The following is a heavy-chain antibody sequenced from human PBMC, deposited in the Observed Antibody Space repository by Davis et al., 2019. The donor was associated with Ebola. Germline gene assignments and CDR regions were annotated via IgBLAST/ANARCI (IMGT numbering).Heavy chain of an antibody. D-gene: IGHD3-22*01. J-gene: IGHJ5*02. CDR2: ITASGVST. CDR1: GFIVSSNY. Sequence: PGGSLRLSCAASGFIVSSNYMSWVRQAPGKGLEWVSGITASGVSTFYADSVRGRFTISRDNSKNTLILQMNSLRAEDTATYYCAREGYNYASSGYSAWGQGMLVTVSS. V-gene: IGHV3-53*01. CDR3: AREGYNYASSGYSA.